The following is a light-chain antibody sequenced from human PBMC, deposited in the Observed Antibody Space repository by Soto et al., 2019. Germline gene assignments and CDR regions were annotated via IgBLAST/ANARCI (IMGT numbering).Light chain of an antibody. CDR3: QSYDSSLSGPWV. CDR2: GNT. J-gene: IGLJ3*02. Sequence: QSVLTQPPSASETPEQRVTISCSGSSSNIGSNTVNWYQHLPGTTPKLLIYGNTDRPSGVPDRFSGSKSGTSASLAITGLQAEDEADYYCQSYDSSLSGPWVFGGGTKLTVL. CDR1: SSNIGSNT. V-gene: IGLV1-44*01.